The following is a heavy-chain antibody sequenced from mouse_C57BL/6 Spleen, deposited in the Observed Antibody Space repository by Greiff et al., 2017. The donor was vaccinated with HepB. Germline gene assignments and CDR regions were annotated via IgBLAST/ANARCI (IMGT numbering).Heavy chain of an antibody. J-gene: IGHJ3*01. CDR2: IYPGSGNT. CDR1: GYSFTSYY. CDR3: ARQGDYDRAFAY. D-gene: IGHD2-4*01. V-gene: IGHV1-66*01. Sequence: LVESGPELVKPGASVKISYKASGYSFTSYYIHWVKQRPGQGLEWIGWIYPGSGNTKYNEKFKGKATLTADTSSSTAYMQLSSLTSEDSAVYYCARQGDYDRAFAYWGQGTLVTVSA.